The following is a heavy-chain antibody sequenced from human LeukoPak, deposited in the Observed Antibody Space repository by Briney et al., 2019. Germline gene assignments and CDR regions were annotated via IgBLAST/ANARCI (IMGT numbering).Heavy chain of an antibody. V-gene: IGHV3-7*01. CDR2: IKQDGSEI. J-gene: IGHJ4*02. D-gene: IGHD4-23*01. Sequence: GGSLRLSCAASGFPFSSYWMSWFRQAPGKGLEWVANIKQDGSEIHYVDSVKGRFTISRDNAKTSLYLQMNSLRADDTAVYYCARDPDYGGNSGFDYWGRGILVTVSS. CDR3: ARDPDYGGNSGFDY. CDR1: GFPFSSYW.